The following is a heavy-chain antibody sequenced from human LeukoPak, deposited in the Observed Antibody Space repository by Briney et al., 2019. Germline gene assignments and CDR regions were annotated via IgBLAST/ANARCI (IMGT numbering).Heavy chain of an antibody. CDR1: GGSISSYY. CDR3: ARDQILGSYYYYMDV. D-gene: IGHD3-16*01. J-gene: IGHJ6*03. CDR2: IYYSGST. V-gene: IGHV4-59*13. Sequence: PSETLSLTCTVSGGSISSYYWSWLRQPPGKGLEWVGYIYYSGSTNYNPSLKSRVTISVDTSKNQFSLKLSSVTAADTAVYYCARDQILGSYYYYMDVWGKGTTVTVSS.